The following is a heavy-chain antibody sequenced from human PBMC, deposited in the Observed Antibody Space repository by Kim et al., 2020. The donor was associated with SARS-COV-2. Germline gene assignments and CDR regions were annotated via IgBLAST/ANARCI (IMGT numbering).Heavy chain of an antibody. D-gene: IGHD2-15*01. J-gene: IGHJ4*02. Sequence: DSVKGRFTIARDNSKNTLYLQMNSLRAEDTAVYYCAKVESHGGNPGVDYWGQGTLVTVSS. CDR3: AKVESHGGNPGVDY. V-gene: IGHV3-30*02.